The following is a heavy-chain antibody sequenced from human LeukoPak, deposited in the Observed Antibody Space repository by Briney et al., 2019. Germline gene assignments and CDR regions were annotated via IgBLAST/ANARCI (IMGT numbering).Heavy chain of an antibody. J-gene: IGHJ6*03. V-gene: IGHV3-21*01. CDR3: ARDRRYNWNYLAYYYYYYMDV. CDR1: GFTFSSYS. CDR2: ISSSSSYI. Sequence: GGSLRLSCAASGFTFSSYSMNWVRQAPGKGLEWVSSISSSSSYIYYADSVKGRFTISRDNAKNSLYLQMNSLRAEDTAVYYCARDRRYNWNYLAYYYYYYMDVWGKGTTVTVSS. D-gene: IGHD1-7*01.